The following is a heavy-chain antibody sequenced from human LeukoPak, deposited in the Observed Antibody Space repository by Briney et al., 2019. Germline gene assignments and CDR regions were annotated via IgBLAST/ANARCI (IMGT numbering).Heavy chain of an antibody. J-gene: IGHJ4*02. CDR1: SVSLTNYY. CDR3: ARDRYYYDSSGYDPYFDY. D-gene: IGHD3-22*01. Sequence: SETLSLTCTVSSVSLTNYYWSWIRQPPGKGLEWIGYIFFSGTTNYNPSLKSRVTISVDTSKNQFSLKLSSVTAADTAVYYCARDRYYYDSSGYDPYFDYWGQGTLVTVSS. V-gene: IGHV4-59*12. CDR2: IFFSGTT.